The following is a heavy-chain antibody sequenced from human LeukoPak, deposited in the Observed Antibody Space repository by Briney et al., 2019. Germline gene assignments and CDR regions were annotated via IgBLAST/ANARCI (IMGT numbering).Heavy chain of an antibody. D-gene: IGHD6-19*01. J-gene: IGHJ4*02. CDR3: ARGDRYSRGWYSY. CDR2: MNPNSGNT. V-gene: IGHV1-8*01. Sequence: VASVKVSCKASGYTFTSYDIHWVRQATGQGLEWMGWMNPNSGNTGYAQKFQGRVTMTRNTSISTAYMELSSLRSEDTAVYYCARGDRYSRGWYSYWGQGTLVTVSS. CDR1: GYTFTSYD.